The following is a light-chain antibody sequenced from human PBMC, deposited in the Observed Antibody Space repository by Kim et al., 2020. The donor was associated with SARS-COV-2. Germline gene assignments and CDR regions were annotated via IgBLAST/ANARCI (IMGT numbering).Light chain of an antibody. Sequence: SASVRDRVTITGRASQGISNYLGWYQQKPWKVPKLLIYAASALQSGVPSRFSGSGSGTDFTLTITSLQPEDVGTYYCRKYNSAPRTFGGGTRWIS. CDR2: AAS. V-gene: IGKV1-27*01. CDR3: RKYNSAPRT. CDR1: QGISNY. J-gene: IGKJ4*01.